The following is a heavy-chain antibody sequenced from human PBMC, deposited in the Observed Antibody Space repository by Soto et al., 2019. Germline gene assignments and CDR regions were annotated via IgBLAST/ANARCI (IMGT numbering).Heavy chain of an antibody. CDR3: ARHKGPVAARVSLDY. D-gene: IGHD6-6*01. J-gene: IGHJ4*02. CDR2: IWYEGSNK. CDR1: GFNFNTYG. V-gene: IGHV3-33*01. Sequence: QVQLVESGGGVVQPGGSLRLSCEASGFNFNTYGMHWVRQSPGKGLEWVAIIWYEGSNKNYADSVKGRFAISRDNSKNTLWLQMNNLRDEDTAVYYCARHKGPVAARVSLDYWGQGTLVTVSS.